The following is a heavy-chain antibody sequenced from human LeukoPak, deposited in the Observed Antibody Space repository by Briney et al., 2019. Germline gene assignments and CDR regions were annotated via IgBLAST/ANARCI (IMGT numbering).Heavy chain of an antibody. V-gene: IGHV4-38-2*01. CDR3: ARVVTLGGNDY. D-gene: IGHD4-23*01. Sequence: SETLSLTCAVSGYSISSGYYWGWIRQPPGKGLEWIGTIFRAGNTYHNPSLKSRVTISVDTSKNQFSLKLSSVTAADTATYYCARVVTLGGNDYWGQGTLVTVSS. J-gene: IGHJ4*02. CDR1: GYSISSGYY. CDR2: IFRAGNT.